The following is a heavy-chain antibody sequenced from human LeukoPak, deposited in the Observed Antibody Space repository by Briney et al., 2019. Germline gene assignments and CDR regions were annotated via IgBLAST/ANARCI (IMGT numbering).Heavy chain of an antibody. D-gene: IGHD4-17*01. V-gene: IGHV3-66*01. CDR1: GFTFSSYA. J-gene: IGHJ6*02. CDR3: ARDRSATVLGYYYYGMDV. Sequence: GGSLRLSCAASGFTFSSYAMSWVRQAPGKGLEWVSVIYSGGSTYYADSVKGRFTISRDNSKNTLYLQMNSLRAEDTAVYYCARDRSATVLGYYYYGMDVWGQGTTVTVSS. CDR2: IYSGGST.